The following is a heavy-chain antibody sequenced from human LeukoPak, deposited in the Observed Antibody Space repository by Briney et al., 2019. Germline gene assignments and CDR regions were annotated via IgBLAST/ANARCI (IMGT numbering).Heavy chain of an antibody. Sequence: SQTLSLTCTVSGGSISSGGYYWSWIRQHPGKGLEWIGYIYYSGSTYYNPSLKSRVTISVDTSKNQFSLKLSSVTAADTAVYYCARGFTYPTRGYLLYYSDYWGQGTLVTVSS. D-gene: IGHD3-22*01. J-gene: IGHJ4*02. CDR2: IYYSGST. CDR3: ARGFTYPTRGYLLYYSDY. CDR1: GGSISSGGYY. V-gene: IGHV4-31*03.